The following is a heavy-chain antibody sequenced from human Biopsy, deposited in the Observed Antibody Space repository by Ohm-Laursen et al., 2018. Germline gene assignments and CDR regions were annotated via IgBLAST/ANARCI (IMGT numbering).Heavy chain of an antibody. D-gene: IGHD5/OR15-5a*01. CDR2: ISGYNGNT. CDR3: ARVTLPLYLDY. J-gene: IGHJ4*02. Sequence: ASVKVSCKASGYSFTSYGISWVRQAPGEGLEWMGRISGYNGNTNYAQKFQGRVTMTADTSTSTVYMEVRGLRSDDTAVYYCARVTLPLYLDYWGQGTRVSISS. CDR1: GYSFTSYG. V-gene: IGHV1-18*01.